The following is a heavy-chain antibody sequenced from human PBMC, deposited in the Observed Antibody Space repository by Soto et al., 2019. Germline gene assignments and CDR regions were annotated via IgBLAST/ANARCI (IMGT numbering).Heavy chain of an antibody. Sequence: QVQLQESGPGLVKPSQTLSLTCTVSGASISSGLYYWKWIRHIPGKGLEWIGCFHYSGIIYLNLSLQRRLIISVNTSDNQSSLKMTSVIAADTAVYYCARGQDHAKAGYWGQLILVTVSS. CDR1: GASISSGLYY. CDR2: FHYSGII. D-gene: IGHD6-19*01. V-gene: IGHV4-31*03. J-gene: IGHJ4*02. CDR3: ARGQDHAKAGY.